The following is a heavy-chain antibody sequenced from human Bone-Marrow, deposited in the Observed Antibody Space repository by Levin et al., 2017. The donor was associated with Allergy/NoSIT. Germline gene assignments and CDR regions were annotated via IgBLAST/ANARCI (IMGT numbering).Heavy chain of an antibody. CDR1: GYTFTSYD. CDR2: MNPNSGNT. V-gene: IGHV1-8*01. D-gene: IGHD3-3*01. Sequence: ASVKVSCKASGYTFTSYDINWVRQATGQGLEWMGWMNPNSGNTGYAQKFQGRVTMTRNTSISTAYMELSSLRSEDTAVYYCARGRVTILEWLPPEYYFDYWGQGTLVTVSS. J-gene: IGHJ4*02. CDR3: ARGRVTILEWLPPEYYFDY.